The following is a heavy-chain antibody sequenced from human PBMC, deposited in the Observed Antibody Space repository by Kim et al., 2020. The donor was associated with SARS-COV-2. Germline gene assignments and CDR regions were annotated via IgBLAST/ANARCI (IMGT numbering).Heavy chain of an antibody. J-gene: IGHJ6*02. D-gene: IGHD2-15*01. CDR2: IYYSGST. V-gene: IGHV4-59*08. Sequence: SETLSLTCTVSGGSISSYYWSWIRQPPGKGLEWIGYIYYSGSTNYNPSLKSRVTISVDTSKNQFSLKLSSVTAADTAVYYCARLNMATPPYYYYGMDVWGQGTTVTVSS. CDR3: ARLNMATPPYYYYGMDV. CDR1: GGSISSYY.